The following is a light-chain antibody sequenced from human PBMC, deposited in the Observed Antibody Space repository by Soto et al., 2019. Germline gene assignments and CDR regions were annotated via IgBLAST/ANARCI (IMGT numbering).Light chain of an antibody. CDR3: MQSVQAPRT. CDR2: EVS. Sequence: DIVMTQTPLSLSVTPGQPASISCKSTQSLLHSDGKTYFYWYLQKPGRPPQILIYEVSNRFPGVPDRFSGSGSGTDVTLRISRVEAEDGGTYYFMQSVQAPRTFGGGTKVEIK. CDR1: QSLLHSDGKTY. J-gene: IGKJ4*01. V-gene: IGKV2D-29*01.